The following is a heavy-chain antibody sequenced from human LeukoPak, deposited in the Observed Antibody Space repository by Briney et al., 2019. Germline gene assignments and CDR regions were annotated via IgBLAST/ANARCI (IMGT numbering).Heavy chain of an antibody. CDR2: INPNSGGT. Sequence: ASVKVSCKASGYTFTGYYIHWVRRAPGQGLEWMGRINPNSGGTNYAQKFQGRVTMTRDTSISTVYMELSRLGSDDAAVYYCARGTSYTSGWWIYLDYWGQGTLVTVSS. V-gene: IGHV1-2*06. J-gene: IGHJ4*02. CDR3: ARGTSYTSGWWIYLDY. CDR1: GYTFTGYY. D-gene: IGHD6-19*01.